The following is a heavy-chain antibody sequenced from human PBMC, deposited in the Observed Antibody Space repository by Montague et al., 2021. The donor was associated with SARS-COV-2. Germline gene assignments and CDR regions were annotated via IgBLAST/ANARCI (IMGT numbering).Heavy chain of an antibody. CDR1: GGSISSPDYY. CDR3: ARQLPSYCATNKCYPYYFDG. J-gene: IGHJ4*02. D-gene: IGHD2-8*01. V-gene: IGHV4-39*01. Sequence: SETLSLTCTVSGGSISSPDYYWGWLRQSPGKGLEWTGSISCTGRTYYNPSLRSRVSFSMDTSKNHFSLSLSSVTVADTAVYFCARQLPSYCATNKCYPYYFDGWGQGALVTVSS. CDR2: ISCTGRT.